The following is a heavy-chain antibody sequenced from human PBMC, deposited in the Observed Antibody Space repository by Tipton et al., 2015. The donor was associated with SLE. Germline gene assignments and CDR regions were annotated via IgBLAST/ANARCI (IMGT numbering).Heavy chain of an antibody. Sequence: TLSLTCSVSGYSISSAYYWGWLRQPPGKGLEWIGYIHYSGSTNCDPSLKSRVTISVDTSKNQFSLNLNSVTAADTAVYYCARDLASYYGVDVWGQGTTVTVSS. CDR1: GYSISSAYY. J-gene: IGHJ6*02. CDR2: IHYSGST. CDR3: ARDLASYYGVDV. V-gene: IGHV4-61*01. D-gene: IGHD3-3*02.